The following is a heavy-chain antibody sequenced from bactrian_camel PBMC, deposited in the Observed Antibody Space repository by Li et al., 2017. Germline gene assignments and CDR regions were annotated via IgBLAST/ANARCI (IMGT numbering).Heavy chain of an antibody. J-gene: IGHJ4*01. Sequence: VQLVESGGDSVQAGGSMTLSCTGSGFTTTRYRMAWFRQAPGKEREGVAVFYSTTGSTVYADSVKGRFTISLDNAKSTVYLLMNNLRPEDTAKYYCAADRVPSYDYWGQGTQVTVS. CDR3: AADRVPSYDY. V-gene: IGHV3S40*01. CDR2: FYSTTGST. CDR1: GFTTTRYR.